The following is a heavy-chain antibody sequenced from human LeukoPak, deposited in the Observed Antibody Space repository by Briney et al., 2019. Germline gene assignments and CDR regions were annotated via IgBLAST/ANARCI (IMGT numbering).Heavy chain of an antibody. CDR3: ARSVVTLYWYFDL. CDR2: IYYSGST. CDR1: GGSISGYY. J-gene: IGHJ2*01. V-gene: IGHV4-59*01. D-gene: IGHD4-23*01. Sequence: PSETLSLTCTVSGGSISGYYYNWIRQPPGKGLEWIGYIYYSGSTNYNPSLKSRVTISLDTSKNQFSLKLSSVTTADTAGYYCARSVVTLYWYFDLWGRGTLVTVSS.